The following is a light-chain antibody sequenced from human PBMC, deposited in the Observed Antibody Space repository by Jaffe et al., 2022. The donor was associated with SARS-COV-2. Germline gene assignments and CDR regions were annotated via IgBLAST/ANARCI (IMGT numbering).Light chain of an antibody. CDR2: KAS. V-gene: IGKV1-5*03. CDR3: QQYNTYST. J-gene: IGKJ1*01. Sequence: DIQMTQSPSTLSASLGDRVTITCRASQSISSWLAWYQQKPGKAPKLLIYKASSLGSGVPSRFSGSGSGTEFTLTISSLQPDDFAAYYCQQYNTYSTFGQGTKVEIK. CDR1: QSISSW.